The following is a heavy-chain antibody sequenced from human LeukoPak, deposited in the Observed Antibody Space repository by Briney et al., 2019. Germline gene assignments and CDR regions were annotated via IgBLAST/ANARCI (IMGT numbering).Heavy chain of an antibody. J-gene: IGHJ3*02. Sequence: PSETLSLTCAVYGGSFSGYYWSWIRRPPGKGLEWIGEIYHSGSTNYNPSLKSRVTISVDKPKNQFSLKLSSMTAADTAVYYCARKGLSPPPGPQPDIRRTVFDIWGQGTMVAVSS. D-gene: IGHD3-9*01. CDR3: ARKGLSPPPGPQPDIRRTVFDI. CDR2: IYHSGST. CDR1: GGSFSGYY. V-gene: IGHV4-34*01.